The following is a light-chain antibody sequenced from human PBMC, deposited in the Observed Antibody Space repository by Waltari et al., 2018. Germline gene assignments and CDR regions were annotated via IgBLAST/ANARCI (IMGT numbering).Light chain of an antibody. J-gene: IGKJ1*01. CDR3: QHYLRLPVT. CDR2: GAS. V-gene: IGKV3-20*01. CDR1: QSVTRA. Sequence: EIVLTQSPGTLSLSPGESATLSCRTSQSVTRALAWYQQKPGQAPRLLIYGASNRATGIPDRFSGSGSGTDLSLTISSLEPEDFAVYYCQHYLRLPVTFGQGTKVEVK.